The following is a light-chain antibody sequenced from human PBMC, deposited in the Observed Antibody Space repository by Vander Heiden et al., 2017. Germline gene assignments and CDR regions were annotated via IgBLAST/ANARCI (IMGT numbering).Light chain of an antibody. CDR3: SSYTSSSTLV. CDR1: SSDVGGYKY. V-gene: IGLV2-14*01. CDR2: DVS. Sequence: QSALTQPASVSGSPGQSITISCTGTSSDVGGYKYVSWYQQHPGKAPKLMIYDVSSRPSGVSKRFSGSKSGNTASLTISGLQAEDEADYYCSSYTSSSTLVFGTGTKVTVL. J-gene: IGLJ1*01.